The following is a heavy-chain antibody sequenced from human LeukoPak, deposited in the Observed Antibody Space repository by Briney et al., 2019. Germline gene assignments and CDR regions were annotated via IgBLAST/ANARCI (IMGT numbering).Heavy chain of an antibody. D-gene: IGHD1-26*01. V-gene: IGHV3-23*01. Sequence: PGGSLRLSCVVSGFTFSSYAMSWVRQTPGKGLEWVSSVSDSGGSTYYADSVQGRFTTSRDNSKNTLYLQMNSLRAEDTATYFCAQNQWEFPAWGQGTLVTVSS. CDR1: GFTFSSYA. CDR3: AQNQWEFPA. J-gene: IGHJ5*02. CDR2: VSDSGGST.